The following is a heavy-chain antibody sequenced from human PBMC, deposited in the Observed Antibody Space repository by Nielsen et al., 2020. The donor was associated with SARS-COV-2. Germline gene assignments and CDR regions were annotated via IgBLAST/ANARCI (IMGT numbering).Heavy chain of an antibody. J-gene: IGHJ5*02. D-gene: IGHD6-6*01. CDR1: GGSFSGYY. CDR3: ARCGMYSSSSRFDP. Sequence: LRLSCAVYGGSFSGYYRTWIRQHPGKGLEWIGHIYHSGSTFYNPSLKSRVNISVDTSKNQFSLKLTSATAADTAVYYCARCGMYSSSSRFDPWGQGTPVTVSS. V-gene: IGHV4-34*09. CDR2: IYHSGST.